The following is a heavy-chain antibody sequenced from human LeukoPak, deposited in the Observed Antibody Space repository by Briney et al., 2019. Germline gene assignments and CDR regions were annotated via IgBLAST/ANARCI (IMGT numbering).Heavy chain of an antibody. CDR2: ISSNGGST. CDR3: ARGPPSPFDY. V-gene: IGHV3-64*01. CDR1: GFTFSSYA. J-gene: IGHJ4*02. Sequence: TGGSLRLSCAASGFTFSSYAMHWVRQAPGKGLEYVSAISSNGGSTYYANSAKGRFTISRDNSKNTLYLQMGSLRAEDMAVYYCARGPPSPFDYWGQGTLVTVSS.